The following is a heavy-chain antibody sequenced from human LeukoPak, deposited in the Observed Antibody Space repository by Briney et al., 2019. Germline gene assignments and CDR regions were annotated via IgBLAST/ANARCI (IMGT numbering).Heavy chain of an antibody. V-gene: IGHV1-2*02. CDR2: INPNSGGT. CDR1: GYTFTGYY. J-gene: IGHJ6*03. D-gene: IGHD6-13*01. CDR3: AKDSSSCYGPRSTDYYYSYMDV. Sequence: GASVKVSCKASGYTFTGYYMHWVRQAPGQGLEWMGWINPNSGGTNYAQKFQGRVTMTRDTSISTAYMELSSLRSEDTAVYYCAKDSSSCYGPRSTDYYYSYMDVWGKGTTVTVSS.